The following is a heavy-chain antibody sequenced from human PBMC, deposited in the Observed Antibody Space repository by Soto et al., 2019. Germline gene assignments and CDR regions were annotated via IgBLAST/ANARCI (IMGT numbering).Heavy chain of an antibody. CDR3: AGQDGYCSGGSCFLDY. J-gene: IGHJ4*02. CDR2: IYYSGST. CDR1: GGSISSSSYY. D-gene: IGHD2-15*01. V-gene: IGHV4-39*01. Sequence: SETLSLTCTVSGGSISSSSYYWGWIRQPPGKGLEWIGSIYYSGSTYYNPSLKSRVTISVETSKNQFSLKLSSVTAADTAVYYCAGQDGYCSGGSCFLDYWGQGTLVTVSS.